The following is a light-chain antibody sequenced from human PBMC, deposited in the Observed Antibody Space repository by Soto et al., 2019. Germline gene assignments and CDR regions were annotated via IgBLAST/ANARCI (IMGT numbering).Light chain of an antibody. V-gene: IGKV1-8*01. CDR2: AAS. J-gene: IGKJ2*01. CDR3: QQYYSYPYT. Sequence: AIRMTQSPSSFSASTGDRFTITGRASQGISSYLAWYQQKPGKAPKLLIYAASTLQSGVPSRFSGSGSGTDFTLTISCLQSEDFATYYCQQYYSYPYTFGQGTKVDI. CDR1: QGISSY.